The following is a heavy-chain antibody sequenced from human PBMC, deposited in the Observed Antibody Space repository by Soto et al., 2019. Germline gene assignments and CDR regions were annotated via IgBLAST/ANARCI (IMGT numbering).Heavy chain of an antibody. J-gene: IGHJ6*03. CDR2: IRSKAYGGTT. Sequence: GGSLRLSCTASGFTFGDYAMSWFRQAPGKGLEWVGFIRSKAYGGTTEYAASVKGRFTISRDDSKSIAYLQMNSLKTEDTAVYYCTRDLKLTASYYMDVWGKGTTVTVSS. V-gene: IGHV3-49*03. CDR1: GFTFGDYA. D-gene: IGHD3-16*01. CDR3: TRDLKLTASYYMDV.